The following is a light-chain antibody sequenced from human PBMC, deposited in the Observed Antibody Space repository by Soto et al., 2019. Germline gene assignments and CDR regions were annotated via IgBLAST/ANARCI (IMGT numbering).Light chain of an antibody. V-gene: IGKV1-27*01. CDR2: AAS. J-gene: IGKJ1*01. Sequence: DIQMTQSPSSLSTSVGDRVTITCRASQGISNYLAWYQQKPGKVPKLLIYAASTLQSGVPSRFSGSGSGTEFTLTISSLQPDDLATYYCQHYNSYSEAFGQGTKVDIK. CDR3: QHYNSYSEA. CDR1: QGISNY.